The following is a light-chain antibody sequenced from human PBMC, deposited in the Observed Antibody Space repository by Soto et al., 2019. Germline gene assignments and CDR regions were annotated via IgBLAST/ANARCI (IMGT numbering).Light chain of an antibody. J-gene: IGKJ1*01. CDR3: QQYNKWPRT. Sequence: DIVMTQSPSSLSVSPGERATLSCRASQSLSSDLAWYQQKAGQAPKLLIYGASTRDTGIPARYSGSGSGTECNFTISSLQSEDVAVYYCQQYNKWPRTFGQGTKVDIK. CDR2: GAS. CDR1: QSLSSD. V-gene: IGKV3-15*01.